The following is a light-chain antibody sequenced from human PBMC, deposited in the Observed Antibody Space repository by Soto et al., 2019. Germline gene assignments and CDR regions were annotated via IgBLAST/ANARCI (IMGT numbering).Light chain of an antibody. CDR2: DVV. CDR3: SSYTSTMTNV. Sequence: QSVLTQPASVSGSPGQSITISCTGTSSDVGGFNSVSWYQLRPGTAPKLILYDVVDRPSGVSYRFSGSKSGNTASPTISGLQAADEADYFCSSYTSTMTNVFGSGTKVTV. J-gene: IGLJ1*01. V-gene: IGLV2-14*03. CDR1: SSDVGGFNS.